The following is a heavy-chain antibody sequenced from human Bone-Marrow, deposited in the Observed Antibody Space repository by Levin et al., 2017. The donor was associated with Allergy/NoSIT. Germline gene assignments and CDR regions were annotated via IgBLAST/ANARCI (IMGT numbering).Heavy chain of an antibody. CDR2: ISSSGSTI. Sequence: PGGSLRLSCAASGFTFSDYYMSWIRQAPGKGLEWVSYISSSGSTIYYADSVKGRFTISRDNAKNSLYLQMNSLRAEDTAVYYCARDTDSYGPYGWGWGMDVWGQGTTVTVSS. D-gene: IGHD5-18*01. CDR1: GFTFSDYY. CDR3: ARDTDSYGPYGWGWGMDV. V-gene: IGHV3-11*01. J-gene: IGHJ6*02.